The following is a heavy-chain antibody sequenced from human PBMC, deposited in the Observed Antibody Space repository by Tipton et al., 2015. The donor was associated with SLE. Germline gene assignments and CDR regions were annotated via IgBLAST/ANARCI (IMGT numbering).Heavy chain of an antibody. V-gene: IGHV3-23*01. Sequence: SLRLSCAASGFTFSSYAMSWVRQAPGKGLEWVSAISGSGGSTYYADSVKGRFTISRDNSKNTLYLQMNSLRAEDTAVYYCARELTPYYGMDVWGQGTTVAVSS. CDR2: ISGSGGST. CDR3: ARELTPYYGMDV. CDR1: GFTFSSYA. J-gene: IGHJ6*02.